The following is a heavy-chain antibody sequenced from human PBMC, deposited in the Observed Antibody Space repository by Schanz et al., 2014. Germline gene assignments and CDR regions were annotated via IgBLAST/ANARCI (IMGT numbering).Heavy chain of an antibody. J-gene: IGHJ4*02. V-gene: IGHV3-30*18. Sequence: QVRLVESGGGVVQPGRSLRLSCAASGFAFSSYGMNWLRQAPGKGLEWVAFVPFDGSQKFYADSAKGRFTISRDNSKSTLYVEMNSLRVEDTAVYYCAKTLFPGGTQTFGNWGRGTLVTVSS. CDR2: VPFDGSQK. D-gene: IGHD2-8*02. CDR3: AKTLFPGGTQTFGN. CDR1: GFAFSSYG.